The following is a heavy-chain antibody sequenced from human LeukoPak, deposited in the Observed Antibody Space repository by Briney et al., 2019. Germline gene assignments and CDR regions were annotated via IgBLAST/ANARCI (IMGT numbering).Heavy chain of an antibody. CDR3: TRSGVDI. D-gene: IGHD3-10*01. CDR1: GFTFGDYA. V-gene: IGHV3-49*03. Sequence: GGSLRLSCTASGFTFGDYAMSWSRQAPGKGLEWVGFIRSKAYGGATDYAASVKGRFTISRDDSKSIAYLQMNSLKTEDTAVYYCTRSGVDIWGQGTMVTVSS. J-gene: IGHJ3*02. CDR2: IRSKAYGGAT.